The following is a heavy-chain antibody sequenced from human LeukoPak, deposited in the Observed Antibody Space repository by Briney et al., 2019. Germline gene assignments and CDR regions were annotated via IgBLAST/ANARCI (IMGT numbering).Heavy chain of an antibody. CDR3: AKDRIVFRFLEWLFHDY. D-gene: IGHD3-3*01. J-gene: IGHJ4*02. CDR1: GFTLSSYS. Sequence: GGSLRLSCAASGFTLSSYSMNWVRQAPGKGLEWISYIDSDTYGNTIYYPHTVKGRFTISRDNSKNTLYLQMNSLRAEDTAVYYCAKDRIVFRFLEWLFHDYWGQGTLVTVSS. CDR2: IDSDTYGNTI. V-gene: IGHV3-48*01.